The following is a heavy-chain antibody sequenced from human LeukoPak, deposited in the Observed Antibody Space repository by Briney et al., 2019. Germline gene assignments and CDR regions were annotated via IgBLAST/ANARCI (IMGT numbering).Heavy chain of an antibody. D-gene: IGHD3-22*01. Sequence: PSQTLSLTCAVSGGSISSGGYSWSWIRQPPGKGLEWIGYIYHSGSTYYSPSLKSRVTISVDRSKNQLSLKLSSVTAADTAVYYCAGSGGYYSSFDYWGQGTLVTVSS. V-gene: IGHV4-30-2*01. CDR1: GGSISSGGYS. CDR3: AGSGGYYSSFDY. J-gene: IGHJ4*02. CDR2: IYHSGST.